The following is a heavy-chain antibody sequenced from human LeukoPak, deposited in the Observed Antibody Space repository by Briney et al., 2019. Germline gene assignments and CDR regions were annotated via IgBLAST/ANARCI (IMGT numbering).Heavy chain of an antibody. J-gene: IGHJ4*02. V-gene: IGHV1-24*01. CDR2: FDPEDGET. CDR3: ATAYCTNGVCPG. D-gene: IGHD2-8*01. CDR1: GYTFTGYY. Sequence: ASVKVSCKASGYTFTGYYMHWVRQAPGKGLEWMGGFDPEDGETIYAQKFQGRVTMTEDTSTDTAYMELSSLRSEDTAVYYCATAYCTNGVCPGWGQGTLVTVSS.